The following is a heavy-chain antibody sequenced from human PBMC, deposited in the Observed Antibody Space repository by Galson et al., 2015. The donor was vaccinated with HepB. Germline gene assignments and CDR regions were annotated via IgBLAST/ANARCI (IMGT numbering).Heavy chain of an antibody. J-gene: IGHJ5*02. CDR3: ARHRSHGDYQGGVWFDP. V-gene: IGHV3-11*06. CDR1: GFTFSDYY. Sequence: SLRLSCAASGFTFSDYYMSWIRQAPGKGLEWVSYISSSSSYTNYADSVKGRFTISRDNAKNSLYLQMNSLRAEDTAVYYCARHRSHGDYQGGVWFDPWGQGTLVTVSS. D-gene: IGHD4-17*01. CDR2: ISSSSSYT.